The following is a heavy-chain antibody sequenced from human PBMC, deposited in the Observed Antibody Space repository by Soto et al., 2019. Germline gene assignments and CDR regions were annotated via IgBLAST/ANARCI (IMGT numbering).Heavy chain of an antibody. V-gene: IGHV3-9*01. CDR3: AKDMGATGTQGPVAFDI. Sequence: VQLVESGGGLVPPGRSLRLSCAASGLTFDDYAMHWVRQAPGKGLEWVSGINWNSRIIVYADSVKGRFSISRDNAKKSLYLQMNSLRADATALYYCAKDMGATGTQGPVAFDIWGQGTMVTVSS. D-gene: IGHD1-1*01. CDR1: GLTFDDYA. CDR2: INWNSRII. J-gene: IGHJ3*02.